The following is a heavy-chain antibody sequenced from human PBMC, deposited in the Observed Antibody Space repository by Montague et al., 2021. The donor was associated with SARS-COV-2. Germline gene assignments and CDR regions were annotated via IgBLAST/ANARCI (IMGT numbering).Heavy chain of an antibody. Sequence: ETLSLTCAVYGGSFSGYYWTWIRQSPGKGLEWIAEINHSGTINYNFNPSLRSRVTISVDTSKNQFSLKLSSVTAADTGVYYCARWDPQTLTLIGLRGKSASDYWGQGTLVTVSS. CDR2: INHSGTI. CDR3: ARWDPQTLTLIGLRGKSASDY. V-gene: IGHV4-34*01. D-gene: IGHD4-23*01. J-gene: IGHJ4*02. CDR1: GGSFSGYY.